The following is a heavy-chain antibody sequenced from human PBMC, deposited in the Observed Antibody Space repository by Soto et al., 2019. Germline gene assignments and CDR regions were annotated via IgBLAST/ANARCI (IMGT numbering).Heavy chain of an antibody. CDR2: IYSSGST. J-gene: IGHJ5*02. D-gene: IGHD3-10*01. Sequence: SETLSLTCSVSGGSISSYYWSWIRQPPGKGLEWIGYIYSSGSTNYNPSLKSRVTILVDTSKNQLSLKLTSMTAADTAMYYCARLNYGSGSYYWFDPWGQGTLVTVSS. CDR1: GGSISSYY. V-gene: IGHV4-59*08. CDR3: ARLNYGSGSYYWFDP.